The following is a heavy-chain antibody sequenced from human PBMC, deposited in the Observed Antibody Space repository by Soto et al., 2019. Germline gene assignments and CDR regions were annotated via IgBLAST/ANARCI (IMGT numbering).Heavy chain of an antibody. Sequence: ASVKVSCKASGYGFNIYCIIWVRQAPGQGLEWMGFVSPYSGTTRYPQKFQGRISMTTDTSTSTAYMESRSLTSDDTAVYYCAREMSTRSGTNSCFVDWGQGGQVTVSS. V-gene: IGHV1-18*01. D-gene: IGHD6-25*01. CDR1: GYGFNIYC. CDR2: VSPYSGTT. CDR3: AREMSTRSGTNSCFVD. J-gene: IGHJ4*02.